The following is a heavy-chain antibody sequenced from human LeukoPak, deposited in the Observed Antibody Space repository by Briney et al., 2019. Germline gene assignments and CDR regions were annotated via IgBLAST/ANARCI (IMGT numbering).Heavy chain of an antibody. CDR1: GGSFSGYY. CDR2: INHSGST. CDR3: AVLTSSGYGMDV. D-gene: IGHD3-22*01. Sequence: PSETLSLTCAVYGGSFSGYYWSWIRQPPGKGLEWIGEINHSGSTNYNPSLKSRVTISVDTSKNQFSLKLSSVTAADTAVYNCAVLTSSGYGMDVWGQGTTVTVSS. V-gene: IGHV4-34*01. J-gene: IGHJ6*02.